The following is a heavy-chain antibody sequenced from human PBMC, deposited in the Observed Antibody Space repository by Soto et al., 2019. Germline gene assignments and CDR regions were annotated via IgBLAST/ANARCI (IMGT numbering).Heavy chain of an antibody. Sequence: GASVKVSCKASGYTFTSYAMHWVRQAPGQRLEWMGWINAGNGNTKYSQKFQGRVTITRDTSASTAYMELSSLRSEDTAVYYCASERVKGSGSPSRYYHGMDVWGQGTTVTVSS. CDR1: GYTFTSYA. J-gene: IGHJ6*02. CDR2: INAGNGNT. CDR3: ASERVKGSGSPSRYYHGMDV. D-gene: IGHD3-10*01. V-gene: IGHV1-3*01.